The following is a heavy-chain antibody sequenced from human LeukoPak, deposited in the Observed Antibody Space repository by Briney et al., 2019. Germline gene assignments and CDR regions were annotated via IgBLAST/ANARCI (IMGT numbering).Heavy chain of an antibody. Sequence: PSETLSLTCTVSGGSISSGGYYWSWIRQHPGKGLEWIGYIYYSGSTYYNPSLKSRVTISVDKSKNQFSLKLSSVTAADTAVYYCARDSATGTAALFDPWGQGTLVTVSS. CDR1: GGSISSGGYY. CDR3: ARDSATGTAALFDP. J-gene: IGHJ5*02. D-gene: IGHD1-1*01. V-gene: IGHV4-31*03. CDR2: IYYSGST.